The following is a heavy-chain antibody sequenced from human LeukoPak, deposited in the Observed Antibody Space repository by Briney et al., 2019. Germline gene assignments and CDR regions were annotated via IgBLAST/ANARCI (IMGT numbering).Heavy chain of an antibody. CDR1: GGSISSSNW. D-gene: IGHD3-10*01. Sequence: SGTLSLTCAVSGGSISSSNWWSWVRQPPGKGLEGSGEIYHSWSTNYNPSLKSRVTISVDTSKNQFSLKLSSVTAADTAVYYCARGRGRVFDYWGQGTLVTVSS. CDR3: ARGRGRVFDY. CDR2: IYHSWST. J-gene: IGHJ4*02. V-gene: IGHV4-4*02.